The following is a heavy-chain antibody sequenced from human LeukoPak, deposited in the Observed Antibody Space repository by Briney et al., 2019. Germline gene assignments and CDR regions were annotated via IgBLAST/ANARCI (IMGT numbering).Heavy chain of an antibody. Sequence: GESLKVSCKASGYTFTGHYMHWVRQAPGQGPEWMAWINPNSGDTNYAQKFQGRVTLTRDASIGTAYMEMNRLTYDDTAIYYCARDVYTSGWRYFDLWGHGTLVTVSS. V-gene: IGHV1-2*02. CDR2: INPNSGDT. J-gene: IGHJ2*01. CDR3: ARDVYTSGWRYFDL. D-gene: IGHD6-19*01. CDR1: GYTFTGHY.